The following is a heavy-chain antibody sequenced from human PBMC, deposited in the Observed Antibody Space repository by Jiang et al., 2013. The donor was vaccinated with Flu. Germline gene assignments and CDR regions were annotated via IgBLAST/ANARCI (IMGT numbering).Heavy chain of an antibody. V-gene: IGHV1-2*04. Sequence: SGAEVKKPGSSVKVSCKASGGTFSSYAISWVRQAPGQGLEWMGGIIPNSGGTNYAQKFQGWVTMTRDTSISTAYMELSRLRSDDTAVYYCARDSGGGSGPQLYNWFDPWGQGTLVTVSS. CDR2: IIPNSGGT. CDR3: ARDSGGGSGPQLYNWFDP. D-gene: IGHD3-16*01. J-gene: IGHJ5*02. CDR1: GGTFSSYA.